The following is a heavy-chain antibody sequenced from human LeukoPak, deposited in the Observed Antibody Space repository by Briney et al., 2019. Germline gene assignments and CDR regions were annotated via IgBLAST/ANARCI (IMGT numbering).Heavy chain of an antibody. V-gene: IGHV3-23*01. CDR3: AKDPNGDYVGAFDM. J-gene: IGHJ3*02. D-gene: IGHD4-17*01. CDR1: GLTFSRYA. Sequence: PGGSLRLSCAAPGLTFSRYAMTWVRQAPGKGLEWVSSITASGDTTYYADSVRGRFTVSRDNSQNSLYLQMNGLRAEDTALYYCAKDPNGDYVGAFDMWGQGTMVTVSS. CDR2: ITASGDTT.